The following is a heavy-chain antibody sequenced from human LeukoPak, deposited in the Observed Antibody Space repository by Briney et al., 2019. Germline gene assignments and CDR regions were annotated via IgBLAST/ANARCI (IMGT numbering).Heavy chain of an antibody. Sequence: PSETLSLTCTVSGGSIRSSYYYWGWIRRPPGKGLEWIGSIYDSGSTYYNPSLKSRVTISVDTSKNQFSLKLSSVTAADTAVYCCARSAGNRGIDYWGQGTTVTVSS. CDR1: GGSIRSSYYY. CDR3: ARSAGNRGIDY. D-gene: IGHD1-14*01. CDR2: IYDSGST. J-gene: IGHJ4*02. V-gene: IGHV4-39*07.